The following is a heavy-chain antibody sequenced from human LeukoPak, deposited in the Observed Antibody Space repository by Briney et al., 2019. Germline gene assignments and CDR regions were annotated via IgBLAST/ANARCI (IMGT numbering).Heavy chain of an antibody. V-gene: IGHV3-7*01. J-gene: IGHJ5*02. D-gene: IGHD2-21*01. CDR2: VNRDGGEK. CDR1: GFTFSNYW. CDR3: ATYTLNAGDSNWYDR. Sequence: GGSLRLSCAASGFTFSNYWMNWVRQAPGKGLEWVANVNRDGGEKYYMDSVKGRFTISRDNTQNSLYLHMSSLRADDTAVYYCATYTLNAGDSNWYDRWGQGTLVTVSS.